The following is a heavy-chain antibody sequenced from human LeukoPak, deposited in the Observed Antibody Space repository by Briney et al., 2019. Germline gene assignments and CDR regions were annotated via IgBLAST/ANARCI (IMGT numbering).Heavy chain of an antibody. Sequence: SVKVSCKASGYTFTGYYIHWVRQAPGQGLEWMGGIIPIFGTANYAQKFQGRVTITTDESTSTAYMELSSPRSEDTAVYYCAREIVAVAATGEFDYWGQGTLVTVSS. J-gene: IGHJ4*02. CDR1: GYTFTGYY. V-gene: IGHV1-69*05. CDR3: AREIVAVAATGEFDY. D-gene: IGHD6-19*01. CDR2: IIPIFGTA.